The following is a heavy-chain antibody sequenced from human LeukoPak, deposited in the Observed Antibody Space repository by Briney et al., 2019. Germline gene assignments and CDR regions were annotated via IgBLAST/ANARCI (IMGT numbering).Heavy chain of an antibody. D-gene: IGHD2-15*01. V-gene: IGHV1-69*01. CDR1: GGTFSSYA. J-gene: IGHJ4*02. Sequence: SVKVSCKASGGTFSSYAISWVRQAPGQGLEWMGGIIPIFGTANYAQKFQGRVTITGDESTSTAYMELSSLRSEDTAVYYCARAPSGEVAANDYWGQGTLVTVSS. CDR2: IIPIFGTA. CDR3: ARAPSGEVAANDY.